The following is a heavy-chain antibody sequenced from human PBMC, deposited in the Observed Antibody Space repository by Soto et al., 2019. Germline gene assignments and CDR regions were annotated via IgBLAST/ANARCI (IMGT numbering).Heavy chain of an antibody. CDR2: INPHGGST. CDR3: ARSSGGNFGIIVEGSNWFDP. V-gene: IGHV1-46*01. CDR1: GDTFTSYY. Sequence: ASVKVSCKAPGDTFTSYYLNWVRQAPGQGLEWMGVINPHGGSTKYAQKFQGRITMTRDTSRSTVYMELSSLRSDDTAIYYCARSSGGNFGIIVEGSNWFDPWGQGTLVTVSS. J-gene: IGHJ5*02. D-gene: IGHD3-3*01.